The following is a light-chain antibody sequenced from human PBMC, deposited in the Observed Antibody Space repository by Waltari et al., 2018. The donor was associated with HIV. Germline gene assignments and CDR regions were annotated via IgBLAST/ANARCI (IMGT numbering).Light chain of an antibody. Sequence: QSVLTQPPSVSGAPGQRVTISCTGSRSNIGAGDDVHWYQHLPGTAPKLLIYGTNNRPSGVPDRFSCSKSGTSASRAITGLQAEDEADYYCHSYDISLSAVFGGGTKLTVL. CDR1: RSNIGAGDD. CDR3: HSYDISLSAV. V-gene: IGLV1-40*01. J-gene: IGLJ3*02. CDR2: GTN.